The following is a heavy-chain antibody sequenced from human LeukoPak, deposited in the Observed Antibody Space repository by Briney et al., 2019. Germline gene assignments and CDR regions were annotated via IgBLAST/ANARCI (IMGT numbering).Heavy chain of an antibody. D-gene: IGHD4-17*01. J-gene: IGHJ6*03. CDR2: ISSSGGST. CDR1: GFTFSSYA. V-gene: IGHV3-23*01. Sequence: GSLRLSCAASGFTFSSYAMSWVRQAPGKGLEWVSAISSSGGSTYYADSVKGRFTISRDNSKNTLYLQMNSLRAEDTAVYYCAKDSSTVTGYYYYYYMDVWGKGTTVSASS. CDR3: AKDSSTVTGYYYYYYMDV.